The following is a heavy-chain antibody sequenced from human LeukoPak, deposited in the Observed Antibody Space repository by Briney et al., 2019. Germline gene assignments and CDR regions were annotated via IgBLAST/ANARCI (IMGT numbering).Heavy chain of an antibody. Sequence: GGPLRLSCAASGFTFSSYWMSWVRQAPGKGLEWVANIKQDGSEKYYVDSVKGRFTISRDNAKNSLYLQMNSLRAEDTAVYYCARDRDIVVVPAAIPSWFDPWGQGTLVTVSS. D-gene: IGHD2-2*02. J-gene: IGHJ5*02. CDR3: ARDRDIVVVPAAIPSWFDP. V-gene: IGHV3-7*01. CDR1: GFTFSSYW. CDR2: IKQDGSEK.